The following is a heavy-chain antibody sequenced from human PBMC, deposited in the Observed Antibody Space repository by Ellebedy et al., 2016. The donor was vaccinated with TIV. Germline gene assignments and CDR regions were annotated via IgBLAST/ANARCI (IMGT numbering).Heavy chain of an antibody. CDR2: IYTGDSDT. J-gene: IGHJ4*02. CDR1: GNSFTNRW. V-gene: IGHV5-51*01. CDR3: ARHSKRGGD. Sequence: GESLKISXKASGNSFTNRWIAWVRQMPGKGQEWMGIIYTGDSDTRYSPSFQGHVTFSVDESINTAYLHWRSLKASDSAMYYCARHSKRGGDWGQGTLVTVSS. D-gene: IGHD3-16*01.